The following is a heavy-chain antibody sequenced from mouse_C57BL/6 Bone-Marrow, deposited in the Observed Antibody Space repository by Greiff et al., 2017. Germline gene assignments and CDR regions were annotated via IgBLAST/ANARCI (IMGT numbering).Heavy chain of an antibody. V-gene: IGHV1-55*01. CDR2: IYPGSGST. CDR3: ARGLITTVVAKGY. D-gene: IGHD1-1*01. CDR1: GYTFPSYW. J-gene: IGHJ2*01. Sequence: QVQLQQPGAELVKPGASVKMSCKASGYTFPSYWITWVKQRPGQGLEWIGDIYPGSGSTNYNEKFKSKATLTVDTSSSTAYMQRSSLTSEDSAVYYCARGLITTVVAKGYWGQGTTLTVSS.